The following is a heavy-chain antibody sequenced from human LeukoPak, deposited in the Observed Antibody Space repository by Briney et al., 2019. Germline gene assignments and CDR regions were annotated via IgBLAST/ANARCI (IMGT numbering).Heavy chain of an antibody. CDR3: ARAPVSSGWSGYYYYYMDV. V-gene: IGHV1-2*02. CDR1: GYTFTGYF. CDR2: VNPNSGGT. J-gene: IGHJ6*03. Sequence: ASVKVSCKASGYTFTGYFIHWVRQAPGQGLEWMGWVNPNSGGTNYAQKFQGRVTMTRDTSISTAYMELSRLRSDDTAVYYCARAPVSSGWSGYYYYYMDVWGKGTTVTISS. D-gene: IGHD6-19*01.